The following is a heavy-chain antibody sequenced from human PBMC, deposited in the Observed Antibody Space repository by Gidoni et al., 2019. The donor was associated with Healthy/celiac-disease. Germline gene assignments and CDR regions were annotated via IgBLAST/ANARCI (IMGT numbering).Heavy chain of an antibody. CDR3: AREGIAAAYFDY. CDR2: IYYSGST. D-gene: IGHD6-25*01. Sequence: QVQLQESGPGLVKPSETLSLTCTVPGGSISSYYWSWIRQPPGKGLEWIGYIYYSGSTNYNPSLKSRVTISVDTSKNQFSLKLSSVTAADTAVYYCAREGIAAAYFDYWGQGTLVTVSS. J-gene: IGHJ4*02. CDR1: GGSISSYY. V-gene: IGHV4-59*01.